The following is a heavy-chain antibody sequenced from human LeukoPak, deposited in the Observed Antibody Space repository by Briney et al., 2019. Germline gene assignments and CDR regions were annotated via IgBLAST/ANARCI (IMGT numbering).Heavy chain of an antibody. D-gene: IGHD5-12*01. CDR1: GGSISSSSYY. V-gene: IGHV4-61*02. CDR3: ARTTEGYDRGPGYSYYYYMDV. J-gene: IGHJ6*03. Sequence: SETLSLTCTVSGGSISSSSYYWSWIRQPAGNGLEWIRLIYTGGSTNYNPSLKSRVTISVDTSKNQFSLKLRSVTAADTAVYYCARTTEGYDRGPGYSYYYYMDVWGKGTTVTISS. CDR2: IYTGGST.